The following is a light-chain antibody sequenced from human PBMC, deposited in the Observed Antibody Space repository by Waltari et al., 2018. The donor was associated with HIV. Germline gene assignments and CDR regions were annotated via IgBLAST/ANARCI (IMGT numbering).Light chain of an antibody. V-gene: IGLV2-8*01. CDR2: EDN. Sequence: QSALTQPPSASGSPGPSVTISCTGTPRHVGGYHYVSWYQQHPGKAPKHVIYEDNLRPSGVPNRFSGSKSGNTASLTVSGLQTEDEADYYCSSYAGNNNLVFGGGTKLTVL. CDR3: SSYAGNNNLV. CDR1: PRHVGGYHY. J-gene: IGLJ2*01.